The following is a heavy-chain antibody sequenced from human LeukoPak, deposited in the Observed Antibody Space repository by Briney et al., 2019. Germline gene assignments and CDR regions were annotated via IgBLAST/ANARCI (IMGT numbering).Heavy chain of an antibody. CDR2: MNPNGGHT. J-gene: IGHJ5*02. Sequence: GASVTVSCKTSGYTFTNYDINWVRQATGQGLEWMGWMNPNGGHTGYAQKFQGRVSMTRDASISTAYMELHNLRSDDTAIYYCARGCNGVSCYSGSNWFDTWGLGTLVTVSS. D-gene: IGHD2-15*01. CDR1: GYTFTNYD. CDR3: ARGCNGVSCYSGSNWFDT. V-gene: IGHV1-8*01.